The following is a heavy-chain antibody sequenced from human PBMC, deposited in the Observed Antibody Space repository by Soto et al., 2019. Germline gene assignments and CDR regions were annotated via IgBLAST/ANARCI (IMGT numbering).Heavy chain of an antibody. CDR1: GASIRSYY. CDR3: ASSACHHGDCYYFNGLDV. J-gene: IGHJ6*04. V-gene: IGHV4-4*08. D-gene: IGHD3-10*01. CDR2: VYTSDYT. Sequence: PSETLSLTCSVSGASIRSYYWHWIRQPPGKGLEWIGYVYTSDYTRYSSSLKSRVTISVDTSKSQFYLRLNSVTAADTAVYYCASSACHHGDCYYFNGLDVWSKGTTVTVSS.